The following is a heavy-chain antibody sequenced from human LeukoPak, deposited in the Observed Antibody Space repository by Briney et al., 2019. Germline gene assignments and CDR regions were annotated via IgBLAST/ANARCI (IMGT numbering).Heavy chain of an antibody. CDR3: ARDLSVIVGTVGY. CDR2: ISADNGNT. V-gene: IGHV1-18*01. D-gene: IGHD3-22*01. CDR1: GYTFTNYG. J-gene: IGHJ4*02. Sequence: GASVKVSCKTSGYTFTNYGISWVRQAPGQGLEWMGRISADNGNTNYAQRVQGRVTLTTDTSANTAYMELRSLRSDDTGVYYCARDLSVIVGTVGYWGQGTLVTVSS.